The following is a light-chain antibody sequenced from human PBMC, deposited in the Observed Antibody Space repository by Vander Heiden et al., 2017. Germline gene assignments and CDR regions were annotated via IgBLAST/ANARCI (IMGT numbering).Light chain of an antibody. CDR1: RRVSSSY. V-gene: IGKV3D-7*01. CDR3: QQDYNIPHT. CDR2: GAS. Sequence: IVMTPSPATLSLSPGESATPSCRASRRVSSSYLTWYQQKPGQAPRLLIYGASTRATGIPARFSGSGSGTDFTLTISSLQPEDFAVYYCQQDYNIPHTFGQGTKLEIK. J-gene: IGKJ2*01.